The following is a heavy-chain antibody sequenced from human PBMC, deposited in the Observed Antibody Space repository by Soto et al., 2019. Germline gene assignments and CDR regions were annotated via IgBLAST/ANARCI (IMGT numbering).Heavy chain of an antibody. CDR1: GFTFSSYA. D-gene: IGHD6-6*01. V-gene: IGHV3-23*01. CDR2: ISGSGGST. CDR3: AKVRGYSSSSHPFDY. J-gene: IGHJ4*02. Sequence: LRLSCAASGFTFSSYAMSWVRQAPGKGLEWVSAISGSGGSTYYADSVKGRFTISRDNSKNTLYLQMNSLRAEDTAVYYCAKVRGYSSSSHPFDYWGQGTLVTVSS.